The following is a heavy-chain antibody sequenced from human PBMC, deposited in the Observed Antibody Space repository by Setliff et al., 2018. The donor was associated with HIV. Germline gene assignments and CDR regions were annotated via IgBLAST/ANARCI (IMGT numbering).Heavy chain of an antibody. CDR2: IYSSGST. Sequence: SETLSLTCTVSGGSISNYYWAWIRQPAGKGLEWIGRIYSSGSTDYNPSLRSRVTMSVDTSKNQFSLRLSSVTAADTAMYYCARHVGISIGGTRGDFDCWGQGTLVTVSS. V-gene: IGHV4-4*07. CDR1: GGSISNYY. D-gene: IGHD6-13*01. J-gene: IGHJ4*02. CDR3: ARHVGISIGGTRGDFDC.